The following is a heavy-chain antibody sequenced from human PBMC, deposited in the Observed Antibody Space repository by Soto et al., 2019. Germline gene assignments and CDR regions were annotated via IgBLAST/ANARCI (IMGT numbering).Heavy chain of an antibody. CDR1: SGSISSGGYS. V-gene: IGHV4-30-2*01. J-gene: IGHJ4*02. Sequence: QLQLLESGSGLVKPSQTLSLTCAVSSGSISSGGYSWGWIRQPPGKGLEWIGYIYHSVSTYYNPSLKSRVTISVDRSKNQFSLRLSSVTAADTAVYYCARVPDDWGQGTLVTVSS. CDR3: ARVPDD. CDR2: IYHSVST.